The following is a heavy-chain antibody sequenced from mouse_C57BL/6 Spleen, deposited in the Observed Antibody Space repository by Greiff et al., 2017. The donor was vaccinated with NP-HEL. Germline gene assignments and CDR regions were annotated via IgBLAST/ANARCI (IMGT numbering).Heavy chain of an antibody. CDR2: ISDGGSYT. CDR1: GFTFSSYA. J-gene: IGHJ4*01. Sequence: DVKLVESGGGLVKPGGSLKLSCAASGFTFSSYAMSWVRQTPEKRPELVATISDGGSYTYYPANVKGRFTISRDNAKNNLYLQMSHLKSEDTAMYYCARAYYDYAMDYWGQGTSVTVSS. V-gene: IGHV5-4*03. CDR3: ARAYYDYAMDY. D-gene: IGHD1-1*01.